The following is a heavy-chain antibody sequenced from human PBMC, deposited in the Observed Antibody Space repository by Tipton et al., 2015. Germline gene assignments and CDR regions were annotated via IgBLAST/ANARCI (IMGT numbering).Heavy chain of an antibody. CDR3: AREGWNSDSSGYDY. V-gene: IGHV4-59*12. Sequence: LRLSCTVSGGSISSYYWNWIRQSPGKGLEWIGYIYSSATTSYSSALRSRVTISVDTSKNQFSLQLSSVTAADTAVYYCAREGWNSDSSGYDYWGQGTLVTVSS. CDR1: GGSISSYY. CDR2: IYSSATT. J-gene: IGHJ4*02. D-gene: IGHD3-22*01.